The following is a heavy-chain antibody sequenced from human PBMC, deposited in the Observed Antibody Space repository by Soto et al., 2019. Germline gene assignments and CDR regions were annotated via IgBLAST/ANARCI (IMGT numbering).Heavy chain of an antibody. CDR1: GDSFSSGDYK. D-gene: IGHD4-17*01. Sequence: QVQLQESGPGLVKPSQTLSLTCTVSGDSFSSGDYKWSWIRQPPGKGLEWIGYTYYSGYTYNNPSLKSLLTMAVDTSKNQFSLKLSSVTAADTAVYYCARSGDYVAFYYLGQGTLVTVS. V-gene: IGHV4-30-4*01. J-gene: IGHJ4*02. CDR2: TYYSGYT. CDR3: ARSGDYVAFYY.